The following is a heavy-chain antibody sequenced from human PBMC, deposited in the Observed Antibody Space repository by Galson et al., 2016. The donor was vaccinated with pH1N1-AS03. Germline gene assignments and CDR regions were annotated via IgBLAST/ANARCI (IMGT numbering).Heavy chain of an antibody. D-gene: IGHD3-22*01. CDR2: IIPIFRTP. J-gene: IGHJ4*02. V-gene: IGHV1-69*13. CDR1: GGTFSSYV. Sequence: SVKVSCKASGGTFSSYVISWVRQAPGQGLEWMGGIIPIFRTPKYAQKFQGRVTITADESTSTAYMELSSLRYEDTAVYYCASPPNYFDTSGYYLYFDYWGQGTPVIVSS. CDR3: ASPPNYFDTSGYYLYFDY.